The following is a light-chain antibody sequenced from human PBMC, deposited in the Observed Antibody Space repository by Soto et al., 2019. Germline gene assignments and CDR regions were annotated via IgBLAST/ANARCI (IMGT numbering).Light chain of an antibody. CDR2: DVS. V-gene: IGLV2-14*01. CDR3: SSHTSSSTLV. Sequence: QSVLTQPASVSGSPGQSITISCTGTSSDVGGYNYVSWYQQHPGKAPKLMIYDVSNRPSGVSNRFSGSKSGNTASLTISGLQAEDEADYYCSSHTSSSTLVFGGGTKVTVL. CDR1: SSDVGGYNY. J-gene: IGLJ2*01.